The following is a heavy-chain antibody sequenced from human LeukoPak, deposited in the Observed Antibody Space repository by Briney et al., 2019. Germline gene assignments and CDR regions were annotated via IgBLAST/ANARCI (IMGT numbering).Heavy chain of an antibody. CDR2: IYSGGNT. CDR3: VRDPDGSGQLPLDH. J-gene: IGHJ4*02. D-gene: IGHD3-10*01. V-gene: IGHV3-53*01. Sequence: GGSLRLPCAASGFTVSSNYMNWVRQAPGQGLDWVSIIYSGGNTDYADSVKGRFTISRDNSKNTLYLQMNSLTAEDTAVYYCVRDPDGSGQLPLDHWGQGTLVTVSS. CDR1: GFTVSSNY.